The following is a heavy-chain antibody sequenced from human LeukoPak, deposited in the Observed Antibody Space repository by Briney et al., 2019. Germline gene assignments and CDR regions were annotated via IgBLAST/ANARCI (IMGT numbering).Heavy chain of an antibody. Sequence: GGSLRLSCAASEFTFSAHWMHWVRQVPGKGLVYIAYIDNDGTNANYADSVKGRFTISRDNAKNTLYLQMNSLRVEDTAVYYCVRDRPHNCFDPWGQGTLVTVSS. J-gene: IGHJ5*02. CDR2: IDNDGTNA. CDR1: EFTFSAHW. D-gene: IGHD6-6*01. CDR3: VRDRPHNCFDP. V-gene: IGHV3-74*01.